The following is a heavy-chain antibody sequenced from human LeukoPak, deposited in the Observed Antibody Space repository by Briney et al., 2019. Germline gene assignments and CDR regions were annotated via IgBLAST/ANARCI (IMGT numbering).Heavy chain of an antibody. V-gene: IGHV1-2*02. D-gene: IGHD3-10*01. CDR2: INPNSGGT. CDR1: GYTSTGYY. J-gene: IGHJ5*02. CDR3: ARAGTMVRGVIRSWFDP. Sequence: ASVKVSCKASGYTSTGYYMHWVRQAPGQGLEWMGWINPNSGGTNYAQKFQGRVTMTRDTSISTAYMELSRLRSDDTAVYYCARAGTMVRGVIRSWFDPWGQGTLVTVSS.